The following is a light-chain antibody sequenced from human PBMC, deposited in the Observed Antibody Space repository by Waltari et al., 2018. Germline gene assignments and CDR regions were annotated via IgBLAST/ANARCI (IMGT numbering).Light chain of an antibody. CDR3: QHYLRLPVT. CDR1: QSVGRA. J-gene: IGKJ1*01. Sequence: EIVWTQSPGTLSLSLGERATLSCRASQSVGRALTWYQPKPGQAPRLLIYGASSRAPGIPDRFSGSGSGTDFSLTISRLEPDDFAVYFCQHYLRLPVTFGQGTTVEI. V-gene: IGKV3-20*01. CDR2: GAS.